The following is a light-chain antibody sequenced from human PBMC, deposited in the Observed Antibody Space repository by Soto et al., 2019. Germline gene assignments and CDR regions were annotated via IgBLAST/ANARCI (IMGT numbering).Light chain of an antibody. CDR1: SSNIGAGYD. J-gene: IGLJ2*01. V-gene: IGLV1-40*01. Sequence: QSVLTQPPSVSGAPGQRVTISCTGSSSNIGAGYDVHWYQQLPGTVPKLLIYGNSNRPSGVPDRFSGSKSDTSASLAITGLQAEDEADYHCQSYDSSLSGSWVFGGGTKLTVL. CDR2: GNS. CDR3: QSYDSSLSGSWV.